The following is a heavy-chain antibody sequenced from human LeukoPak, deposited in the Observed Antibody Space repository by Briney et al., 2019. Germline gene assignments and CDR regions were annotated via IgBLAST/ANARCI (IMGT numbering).Heavy chain of an antibody. Sequence: SETLSLTCAVYGGSFSGYYWSWIRQPPGKGLEWIGEINHCGSTNYNPSLKSRVTISVDTSKNQFSLKLSSVTAADTAVYYCARMTGYYDYWGQGTLVTVSS. V-gene: IGHV4-34*01. J-gene: IGHJ4*02. CDR3: ARMTGYYDY. CDR2: INHCGST. CDR1: GGSFSGYY. D-gene: IGHD3-9*01.